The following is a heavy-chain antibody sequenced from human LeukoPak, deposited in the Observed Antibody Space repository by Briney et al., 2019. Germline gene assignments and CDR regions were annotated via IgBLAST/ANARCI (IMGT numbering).Heavy chain of an antibody. CDR1: GGTFSSYA. Sequence: SVKVSCKASGGTFSSYAISWVRQAPGQGLEWMGGIIPIFGTANYAQKFQGRVTITTDESTSTAYMELSSLRSEDTVVYYCARGDVVVVAATDYYYYMDVWGKGTTVTVSS. V-gene: IGHV1-69*05. CDR3: ARGDVVVVAATDYYYYMDV. CDR2: IIPIFGTA. D-gene: IGHD2-15*01. J-gene: IGHJ6*03.